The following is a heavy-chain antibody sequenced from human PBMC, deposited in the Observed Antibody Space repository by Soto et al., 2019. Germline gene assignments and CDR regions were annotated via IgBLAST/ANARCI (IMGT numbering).Heavy chain of an antibody. Sequence: QVQLQQWGAGLLKPSETLSLTCAVYDGSFSAYYWSWIRQPPGKGLEWIGEINHSGSTKYNPSLESRVTISVDTSKNQFSLKLSSVTAADTAVYYCARGRWFHRMYDYWGQGTLVTVSS. J-gene: IGHJ4*02. CDR3: ARGRWFHRMYDY. V-gene: IGHV4-34*01. CDR2: INHSGST. CDR1: DGSFSAYY. D-gene: IGHD3-10*01.